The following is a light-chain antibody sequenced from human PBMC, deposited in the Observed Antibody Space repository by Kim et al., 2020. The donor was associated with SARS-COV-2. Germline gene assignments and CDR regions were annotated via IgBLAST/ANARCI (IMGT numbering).Light chain of an antibody. J-gene: IGKJ4*01. CDR3: QKTNGFPLT. CDR1: QDISSW. V-gene: IGKV1D-12*01. CDR2: EAS. Sequence: DIQMTQSPSSVSASVGDRVTITCRASQDISSWLAWYQQKPGKAPKVLIYEASNLQSGVPSRFSGSGSGTDFTLTINGLQPEDFATYYSQKTNGFPLTFGGGTKVDIK.